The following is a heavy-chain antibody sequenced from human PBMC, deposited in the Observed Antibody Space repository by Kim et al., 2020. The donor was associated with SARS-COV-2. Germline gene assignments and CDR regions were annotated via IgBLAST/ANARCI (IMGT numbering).Heavy chain of an antibody. CDR2: MNPNSGNT. CDR3: ARGPFFIAVAGTSPDY. J-gene: IGHJ4*02. CDR1: GYTFTSYD. Sequence: ASVKVSCKASGYTFTSYDINWVRQATGQGLEWMGWMNPNSGNTGYAQKFQGRVTMTRNTSISTAYMELSSLRSEDTAVYYCARGPFFIAVAGTSPDYWGQGTLVTVSS. V-gene: IGHV1-8*01. D-gene: IGHD6-19*01.